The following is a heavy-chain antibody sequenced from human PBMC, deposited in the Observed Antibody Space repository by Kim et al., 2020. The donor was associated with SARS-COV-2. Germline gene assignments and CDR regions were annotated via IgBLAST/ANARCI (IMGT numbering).Heavy chain of an antibody. CDR2: ISGSGGST. CDR3: AKQLFSSSSYIDY. V-gene: IGHV3-23*01. Sequence: GGSLRLSCAASGFTFSSYAMSWVRQAPGKGLEWVSAISGSGGSTYYADSVKGRFTISRDNSKNTLYLQMNGLRAEDTAVYYCAKQLFSSSSYIDYWGQGTLVTVSS. J-gene: IGHJ4*02. CDR1: GFTFSSYA. D-gene: IGHD6-6*01.